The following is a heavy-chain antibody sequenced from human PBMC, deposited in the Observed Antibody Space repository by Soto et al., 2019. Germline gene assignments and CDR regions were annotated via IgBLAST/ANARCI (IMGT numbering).Heavy chain of an antibody. CDR2: ISYDGSNK. D-gene: IGHD6-13*01. CDR1: GFTFSSYA. V-gene: IGHV3-30-3*01. J-gene: IGHJ4*02. Sequence: QVQLVESGGGVVQPGRSLRLSCAASGFTFSSYAMHWVRQAPGKGLEWVAVISYDGSNKYYADSVKGRFTISRDNSKNTLYLQMNSLRAEDTAVYYCARDRNYSSSWYDYWGQGTLVTVSS. CDR3: ARDRNYSSSWYDY.